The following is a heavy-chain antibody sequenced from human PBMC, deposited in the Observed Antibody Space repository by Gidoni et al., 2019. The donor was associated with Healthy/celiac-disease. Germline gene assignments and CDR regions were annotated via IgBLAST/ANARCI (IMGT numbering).Heavy chain of an antibody. D-gene: IGHD1-20*01. CDR2: IWYDGSNK. Sequence: YGAASGFTFSSYGMHWVRQAPGKGLEWVAVIWYDGSNKYYADSVKGRFTISRDNSKNTLYLQMNSLRAEDTAVYYCARDGVYNWNDLYYYYGMDVWGQGTTVTVSS. V-gene: IGHV3-33*01. CDR1: GFTFSSYG. CDR3: ARDGVYNWNDLYYYYGMDV. J-gene: IGHJ6*02.